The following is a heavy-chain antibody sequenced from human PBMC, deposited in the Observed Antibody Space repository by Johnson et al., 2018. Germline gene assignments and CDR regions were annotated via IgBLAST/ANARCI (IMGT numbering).Heavy chain of an antibody. CDR2: MNPNRGNT. V-gene: IGHV1-8*01. J-gene: IGHJ1*01. D-gene: IGHD4-11*01. Sequence: VQLVESGAEVKKPGASVKVSCKASGYTFTSYDINWVRQATGQGLEWMGWMNPNRGNTGYAQKFQGRVTMTRNTSISTSYMELSSLRSEDTAVYYCARGLGDYGNGELQHWGQGTLVTVSS. CDR3: ARGLGDYGNGELQH. CDR1: GYTFTSYD.